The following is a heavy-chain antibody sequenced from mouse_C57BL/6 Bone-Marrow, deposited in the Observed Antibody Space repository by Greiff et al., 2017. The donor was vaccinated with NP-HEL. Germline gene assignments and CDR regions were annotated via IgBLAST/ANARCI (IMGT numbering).Heavy chain of an antibody. D-gene: IGHD1-1*01. V-gene: IGHV1-81*01. CDR3: AKFITTVVAPFDV. CDR2: ICPRSGNT. CDR1: GYTFTSYG. J-gene: IGHJ1*03. Sequence: QVTLKVSGAELARPGASVKLSCKASGYTFTSYGISWVKQRTGQGLEWIGEICPRSGNTYYNEKFKGKATLTADKSSSTAYMELRSLTSEDSAVYFCAKFITTVVAPFDVWGTGTTVTVSS.